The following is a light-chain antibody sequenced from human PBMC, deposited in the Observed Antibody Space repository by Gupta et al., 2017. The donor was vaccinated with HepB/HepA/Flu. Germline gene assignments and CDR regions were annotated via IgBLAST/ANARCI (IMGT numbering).Light chain of an antibody. CDR2: INN. V-gene: IGLV1-44*01. CDR3: AAWDDSLNGYWV. J-gene: IGLJ3*02. CDR1: SSNIGSNT. Sequence: SVLTQQPSASRTPGQRVTISCSGSSSNIGSNTVNWYQQLPGTAPNLLIYINNQRPSGAPARCSASKSGTSASLAISWLQSEEEADYYCAAWDDSLNGYWVFGGGTKLTVL.